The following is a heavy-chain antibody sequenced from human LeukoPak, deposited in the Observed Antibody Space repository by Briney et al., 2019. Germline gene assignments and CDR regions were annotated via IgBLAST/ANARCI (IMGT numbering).Heavy chain of an antibody. CDR3: TRDGGIVVTGAFDY. V-gene: IGHV3-49*03. CDR2: IRSKAYGGTT. CDR1: GFIFGDYA. D-gene: IGHD3-22*01. J-gene: IGHJ4*02. Sequence: QPGGSLRLSCAGSGFIFGDYAMSWFRQAPGKGLEWVGFIRSKAYGGTTEYAASVKGRFTISRDDSKSIAYLQMNSLKTEDTAVYYCTRDGGIVVTGAFDYWGQGTLVTVSS.